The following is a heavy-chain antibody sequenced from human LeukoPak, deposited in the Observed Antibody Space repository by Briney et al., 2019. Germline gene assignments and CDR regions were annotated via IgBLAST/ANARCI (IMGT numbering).Heavy chain of an antibody. D-gene: IGHD6-13*01. CDR3: ARMIGIAAAGTLGWFDP. Sequence: ASVKVSCKASGYTFTSYGISWVRQAPGQGLEWMGWISAYNGNTNYAQKLQGRVTMTTDTSTSTAYMELRSLRSDDTAVYYCARMIGIAAAGTLGWFDPWGQGTLVIVSS. CDR1: GYTFTSYG. J-gene: IGHJ5*02. V-gene: IGHV1-18*01. CDR2: ISAYNGNT.